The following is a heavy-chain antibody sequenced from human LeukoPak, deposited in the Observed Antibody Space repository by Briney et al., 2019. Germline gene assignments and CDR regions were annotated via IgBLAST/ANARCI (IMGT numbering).Heavy chain of an antibody. D-gene: IGHD6-13*01. Sequence: ASVKVSCKASGYTFTSYYMHWVRQAPGQGLEWMGIINPSGGSTSYAQKFQGRVTMTRDTSTSTVYMELSSMRSEDTAVYCCARGIGSDAFDIWGQGTMVTVSS. CDR2: INPSGGST. V-gene: IGHV1-46*01. CDR3: ARGIGSDAFDI. CDR1: GYTFTSYY. J-gene: IGHJ3*02.